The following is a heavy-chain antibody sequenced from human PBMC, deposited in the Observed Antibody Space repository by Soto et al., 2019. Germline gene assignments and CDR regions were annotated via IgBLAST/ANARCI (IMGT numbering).Heavy chain of an antibody. J-gene: IGHJ4*02. V-gene: IGHV4-61*01. CDR3: ARDFAYFDS. Sequence: SETRWIRCSVSGGSVNSRNYSWSWIRQPPGKGLEWIGYVYHTGRTSYNPSLKSRVSISMDTSKNQFSLNLDSVTAADTAVYFCARDFAYFDSWGQGTLVTVSS. CDR1: GGSVNSRNYS. CDR2: VYHTGRT. D-gene: IGHD3-3*01.